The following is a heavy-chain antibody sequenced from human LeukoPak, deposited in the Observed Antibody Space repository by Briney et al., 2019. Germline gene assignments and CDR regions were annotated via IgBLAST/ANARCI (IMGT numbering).Heavy chain of an antibody. V-gene: IGHV3-21*04. Sequence: GGSLRLSCAASGFTFSTYTMDWVRQAPGKGLEWVSSISGSSSYIYYADSVRGRFTISRDNAKNSLYLQMNSLRAEDTAVYYCAKGGVRLGESNWGQGTLVTVSS. CDR2: ISGSSSYI. CDR1: GFTFSTYT. CDR3: AKGGVRLGESN. J-gene: IGHJ4*02. D-gene: IGHD3-16*01.